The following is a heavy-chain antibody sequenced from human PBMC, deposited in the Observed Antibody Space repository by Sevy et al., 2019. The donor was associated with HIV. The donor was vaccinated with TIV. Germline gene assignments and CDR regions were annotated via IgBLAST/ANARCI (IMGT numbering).Heavy chain of an antibody. D-gene: IGHD6-13*01. V-gene: IGHV4-59*13. Sequence: SETLSLTCTVSGGSISSYYWSWIRQPPGKGLEWIGYIYYSGSTNYNPSLKSLVTISVDTSKNQFSLKLSSVTAADTAVYYYARVGLIAAAGTVIYYFDYWGQGTLVTVSS. J-gene: IGHJ4*02. CDR1: GGSISSYY. CDR2: IYYSGST. CDR3: ARVGLIAAAGTVIYYFDY.